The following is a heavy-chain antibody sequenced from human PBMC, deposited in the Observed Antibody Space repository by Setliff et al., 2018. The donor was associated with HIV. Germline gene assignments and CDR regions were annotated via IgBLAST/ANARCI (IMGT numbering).Heavy chain of an antibody. J-gene: IGHJ4*02. CDR3: ARYRRDDYYLTAYFDS. CDR2: IYSTGST. Sequence: SETLSLTCAVSGGSISSSNWWSWIRQSPGRELEWIGYIYSTGSTNYNPSLQSRVSISMDASKNQFSLKLSSLTAADTAVYYCARYRRDDYYLTAYFDSWGQGTLVTVSS. V-gene: IGHV4-61*05. D-gene: IGHD1-26*01. CDR1: GGSISSSNW.